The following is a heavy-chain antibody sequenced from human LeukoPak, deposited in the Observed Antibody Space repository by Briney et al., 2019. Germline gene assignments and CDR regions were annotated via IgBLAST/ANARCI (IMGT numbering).Heavy chain of an antibody. D-gene: IGHD3-22*01. CDR1: GFRFDDKA. V-gene: IGHV3-9*01. Sequence: GGSLRLSCAASGFRFDDKAMHWVRQAPGKGLEWVSGISWSTDRIGYADSVKGRFTISRDNAKNTLNLQMNSLRAEDTAVYYCARDLGQYYDTSDNWFDPWGQGTLVTVSS. CDR3: ARDLGQYYDTSDNWFDP. J-gene: IGHJ5*02. CDR2: ISWSTDRI.